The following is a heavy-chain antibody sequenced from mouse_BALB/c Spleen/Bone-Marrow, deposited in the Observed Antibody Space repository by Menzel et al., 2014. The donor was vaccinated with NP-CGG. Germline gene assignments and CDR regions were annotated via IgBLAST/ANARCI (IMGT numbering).Heavy chain of an antibody. Sequence: VHLVESGAELVKPGAPVKLSCKASGYTFXSYWMNWVKQRPGRGLEWIGRIDPSDSETHYNQKFKDKATLTVDKSSSTAYIQLSSLTSEDSAVYYCARSTGYYWYFDVWGAGTTVTVSS. V-gene: IGHV1-69*02. CDR2: IDPSDSET. CDR3: ARSTGYYWYFDV. CDR1: GYTFXSYW. J-gene: IGHJ1*01. D-gene: IGHD2-2*01.